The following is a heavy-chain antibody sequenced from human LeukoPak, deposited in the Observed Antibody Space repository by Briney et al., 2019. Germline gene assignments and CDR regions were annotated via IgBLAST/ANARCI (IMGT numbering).Heavy chain of an antibody. CDR1: GGSISSSSYY. CDR3: ARRRTYYDFWSGYYTYTDAFDI. J-gene: IGHJ3*02. CDR2: IYYSGST. D-gene: IGHD3-3*01. V-gene: IGHV4-39*01. Sequence: SETLSLTCTVSGGSISSSSYYWGWIRQPPGKGLEWIGSIYYSGSTYYNPSLKSRVTISVDTSKNQFSLKLSSVTAADTAVYYCARRRTYYDFWSGYYTYTDAFDIWGQGTMVTVSS.